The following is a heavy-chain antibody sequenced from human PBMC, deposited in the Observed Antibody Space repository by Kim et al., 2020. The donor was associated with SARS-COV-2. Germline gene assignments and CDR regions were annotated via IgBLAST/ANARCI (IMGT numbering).Heavy chain of an antibody. V-gene: IGHV3-15*01. Sequence: TDYAAPVKGRFTISRDDSKNTLYLQMNSLKTEDTAVYYCTTDLGRIQLWTWGQGTLVTVSS. J-gene: IGHJ4*02. D-gene: IGHD5-18*01. CDR2: T. CDR3: TTDLGRIQLWT.